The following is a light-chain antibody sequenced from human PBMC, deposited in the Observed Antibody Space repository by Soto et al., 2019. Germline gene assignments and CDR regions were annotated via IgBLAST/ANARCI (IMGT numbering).Light chain of an antibody. Sequence: QSVLTQPPSASGTPGQRITISCSGRTSNIGSNIVAWYQHLPGTAPKLLIYDNNQRPSGVPDRFFGSKSGTSASLAISGLQPDDESHYYCAAWDDSLNGLVFGGGTKLT. V-gene: IGLV1-44*01. CDR2: DNN. CDR1: TSNIGSNI. J-gene: IGLJ3*02. CDR3: AAWDDSLNGLV.